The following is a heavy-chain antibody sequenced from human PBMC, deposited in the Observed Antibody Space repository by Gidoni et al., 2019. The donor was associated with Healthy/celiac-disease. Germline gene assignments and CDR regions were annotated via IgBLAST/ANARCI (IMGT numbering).Heavy chain of an antibody. CDR3: AKGEAGRGTIDY. D-gene: IGHD1-1*01. CDR2: ISWNSGSI. V-gene: IGHV3-9*01. J-gene: IGHJ4*02. Sequence: EVQLVESGGGLVQPGRSLRLSCAASGSPFDDSAMHWVRQAPGKGLGWVSGISWNSGSIGYAVSVKGRFTISRDNAKNSLYLQMNSLRAEDTALYYCAKGEAGRGTIDYWGQGTLVTVSS. CDR1: GSPFDDSA.